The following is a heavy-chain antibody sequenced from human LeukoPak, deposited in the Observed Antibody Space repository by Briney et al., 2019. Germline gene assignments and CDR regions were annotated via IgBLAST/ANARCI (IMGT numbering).Heavy chain of an antibody. CDR1: GYTFNTYG. V-gene: IGHV1-69*06. D-gene: IGHD6-13*01. Sequence: ASVKVSCKASGYTFNTYGITWVRQAPGQGLEWMGGIIPIFGTANYAQKFQGRVMITADKSTSTAYMELSSLRSEDTAVYYCARDLRGAAQYSDAFHIWGQGTMVTVSS. CDR3: ARDLRGAAQYSDAFHI. J-gene: IGHJ3*02. CDR2: IIPIFGTA.